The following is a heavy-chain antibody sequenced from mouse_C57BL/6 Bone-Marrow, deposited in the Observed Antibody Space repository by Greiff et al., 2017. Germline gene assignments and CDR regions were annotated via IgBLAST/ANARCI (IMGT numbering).Heavy chain of an antibody. J-gene: IGHJ4*01. CDR2: ISNLAYSI. V-gene: IGHV5-15*01. Sequence: EVKLMESGGGLVQPGGSLKLSCAASGFTFSDYGMAWVRQAPRKGPEWVAFISNLAYSIYYADTVTGRFTISRENAKNTLYLEMSSLRSEDTAMYYCARHNYGSSDYAMDYWGQGTSVTVSS. D-gene: IGHD1-1*01. CDR3: ARHNYGSSDYAMDY. CDR1: GFTFSDYG.